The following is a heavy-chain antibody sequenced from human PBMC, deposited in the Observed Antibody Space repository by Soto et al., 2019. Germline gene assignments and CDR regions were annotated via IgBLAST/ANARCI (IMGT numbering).Heavy chain of an antibody. J-gene: IGHJ1*01. Sequence: GYSLKFFCKGSADSFYSDGIGWLRQPPGRGLQWIGIRYLGGSGTRYSPDLQGKVTISVEKSLTTAYLQWKSLKASDSGIYYCARVRKKWGGDCYHSEYWGEGTEVTVTS. CDR1: ADSFYSDG. CDR2: RYLGGSGT. CDR3: ARVRKKWGGDCYHSEY. V-gene: IGHV5-51*01. D-gene: IGHD2-21*02.